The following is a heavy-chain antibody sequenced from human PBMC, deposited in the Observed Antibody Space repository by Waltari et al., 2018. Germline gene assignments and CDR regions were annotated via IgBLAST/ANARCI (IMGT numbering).Heavy chain of an antibody. V-gene: IGHV3-48*02. CDR3: ARGLGLDTL. Sequence: EVQLVESGGGLVQPGGSLRLSCAASGFIFSSDSMNWVRQAPGKGLGWVSCITSSSSISYADSVKGRFTISRDNAKNSLYLQLNSLRDEDTAVYYCARGLGLDTLWGRGTLVTVSS. CDR1: GFIFSSDS. CDR2: ITSSSSI. D-gene: IGHD5-18*01. J-gene: IGHJ4*02.